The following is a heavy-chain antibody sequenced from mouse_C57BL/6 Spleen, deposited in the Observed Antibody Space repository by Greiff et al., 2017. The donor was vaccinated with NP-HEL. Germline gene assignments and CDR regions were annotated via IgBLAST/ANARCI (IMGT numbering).Heavy chain of an antibody. J-gene: IGHJ2*01. Sequence: EVQVVESEGGLVQPGSSMKLSCTASGFTFSDYYMAWVRQVPEKGLEWVANINYDGSSTYYLDSLKSRFIISRDNAKNILYLQMSSLKSEDTATYYCARAFYPPYFDYWGQGTTLTVSS. CDR3: ARAFYPPYFDY. CDR1: GFTFSDYY. CDR2: INYDGSST. D-gene: IGHD2-1*01. V-gene: IGHV5-16*01.